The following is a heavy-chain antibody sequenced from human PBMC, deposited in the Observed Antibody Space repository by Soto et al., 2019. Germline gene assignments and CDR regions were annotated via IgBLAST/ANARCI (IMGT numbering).Heavy chain of an antibody. J-gene: IGHJ4*02. CDR2: ISGSGGST. D-gene: IGHD3-16*01. Sequence: QLLESGGGLVQAGGSLRLSCGASGFTFSDYAMGWVRQAPGKGLDWVSGISGSGGSTYYADSVKGRFSISRDNTKDTLYLHMYTQRAEDTAVYYCVKDRRLMMKFGNWGQGTLVTVSS. CDR3: VKDRRLMMKFGN. V-gene: IGHV3-23*01. CDR1: GFTFSDYA.